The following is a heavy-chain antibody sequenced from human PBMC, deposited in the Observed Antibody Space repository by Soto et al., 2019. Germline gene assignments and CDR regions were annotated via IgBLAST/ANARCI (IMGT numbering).Heavy chain of an antibody. CDR2: IWYGGSNK. D-gene: IGHD4-17*01. V-gene: IGHV3-33*01. CDR3: AREFDYGDSTLNYYYYGMDV. Sequence: QVQLVESGGGVVQPGRSLRLSCAASGFTFSSYGMHWVRQPPGKGLEWVAVIWYGGSNKYYADSVKGRFTISTDNSKNTVYLQMNSLRAEDTAVYYCAREFDYGDSTLNYYYYGMDVWGQGTTVTVSS. J-gene: IGHJ6*02. CDR1: GFTFSSYG.